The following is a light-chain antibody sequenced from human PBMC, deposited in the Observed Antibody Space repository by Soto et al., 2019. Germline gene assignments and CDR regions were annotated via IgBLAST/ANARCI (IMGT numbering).Light chain of an antibody. CDR1: SSNIGNNA. CDR2: RNS. CDR3: ATWDDSLDGWV. J-gene: IGLJ3*02. Sequence: QSVLTQPPLASGSPGQRVIISCSGSSSNIGNNAVNWYQHLPGTSPKLLIYRNSQRPSGVPDRFSGSKSGTSASLAISGLQSEDETDYYCATWDDSLDGWVFGGGTKVTVL. V-gene: IGLV1-44*01.